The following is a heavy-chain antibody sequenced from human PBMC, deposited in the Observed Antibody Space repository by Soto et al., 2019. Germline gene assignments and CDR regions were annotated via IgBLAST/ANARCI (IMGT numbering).Heavy chain of an antibody. CDR2: ISAYKANT. V-gene: IGHV1-18*01. D-gene: IGHD5-12*01. Sequence: QVQLVQSGAEVKKPGASVKVSCKASGYTFTSFGISWVRQAPGQGLDWMGWISAYKANTNYAQKLQGRVTMTTDTSTSTACLELSSLRSDDTAVYYCAREAPGVYVIFDYWGQGTLVTVSS. J-gene: IGHJ4*02. CDR1: GYTFTSFG. CDR3: AREAPGVYVIFDY.